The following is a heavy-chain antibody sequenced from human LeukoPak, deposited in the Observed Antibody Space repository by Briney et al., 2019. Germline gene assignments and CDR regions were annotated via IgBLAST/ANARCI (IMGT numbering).Heavy chain of an antibody. CDR1: GYTFTAYG. CDR2: ISAYNANT. J-gene: IGHJ6*02. D-gene: IGHD2-2*01. CDR3: GTCSTSCSSYYYYGMDV. V-gene: IGHV1-18*01. Sequence: ASVKVSCKASGYTFTAYGISWVRQAPGQGLEWMGWISAYNANTNYAQKLQGRVTMTTDTSTSTAYMELRSLRSDDTAVYYCGTCSTSCSSYYYYGMDVWGLGTTVTVSS.